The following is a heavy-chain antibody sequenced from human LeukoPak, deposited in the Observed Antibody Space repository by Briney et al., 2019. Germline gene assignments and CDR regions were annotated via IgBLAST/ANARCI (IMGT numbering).Heavy chain of an antibody. CDR2: ISGSGAGT. CDR1: GFPFSSYA. V-gene: IGHV3-23*01. D-gene: IGHD2-2*01. J-gene: IGHJ4*02. CDR3: ATWGYGSTTDSYGNKIDY. Sequence: PGGSLRLSCAASGFPFSSYAMSWVRQPPGKRLEWVSAISGSGAGTFYADSVRGRFTISRDNSKNTLYLQMNSLRAEDTAVYYCATWGYGSTTDSYGNKIDYWGQGTQVTVSS.